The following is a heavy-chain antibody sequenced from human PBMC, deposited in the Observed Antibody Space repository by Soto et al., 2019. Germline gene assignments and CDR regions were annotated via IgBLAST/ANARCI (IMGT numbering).Heavy chain of an antibody. CDR2: IWYDGSNK. J-gene: IGHJ6*02. Sequence: GGSLRLSCAASGYTFSSYGMHWVRQAPGKGLEWVAVIWYDGSNKYYADSVKGRFTISRDNSKNTLYLQMNSLRAEDTAVYYCARAKFLERQYYYGMDVWGQGTTVTVSS. V-gene: IGHV3-33*01. D-gene: IGHD3-3*01. CDR1: GYTFSSYG. CDR3: ARAKFLERQYYYGMDV.